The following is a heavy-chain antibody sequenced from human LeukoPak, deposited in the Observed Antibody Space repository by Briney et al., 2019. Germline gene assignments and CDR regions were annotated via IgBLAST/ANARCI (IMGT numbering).Heavy chain of an antibody. V-gene: IGHV4-34*01. CDR1: AGSLSGYY. CDR3: ARDSSGWQRRAFDI. J-gene: IGHJ3*02. Sequence: KPSETLSLTCAVYAGSLSGYYWSWIRQPPGKGLEWTGEINHSGSTNYNPSLKSRVTISVDTSKNQFSLKLSSVTAADTAVHYCARDSSGWQRRAFDIWGQGAMVTVSS. D-gene: IGHD6-19*01. CDR2: INHSGST.